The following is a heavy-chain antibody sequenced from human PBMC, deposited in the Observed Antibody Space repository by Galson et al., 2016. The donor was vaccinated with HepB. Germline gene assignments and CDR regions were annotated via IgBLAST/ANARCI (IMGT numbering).Heavy chain of an antibody. CDR3: SRPPSPAVADPFDS. CDR1: GFSFSDNW. Sequence: SLRLSCAASGFSFSDNWMHWVRQAPGKGLQWVSAIYNDGSRAAYADSAKVRFTTSRDNAKNTVYLQMTRLRVEDTAVYYCSRPPSPAVADPFDSWGQGTVVTVSS. CDR2: IYNDGSRA. J-gene: IGHJ4*02. V-gene: IGHV3-74*01. D-gene: IGHD6-19*01.